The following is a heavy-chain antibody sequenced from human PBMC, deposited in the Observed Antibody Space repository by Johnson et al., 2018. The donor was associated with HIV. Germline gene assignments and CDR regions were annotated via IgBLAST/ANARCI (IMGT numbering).Heavy chain of an antibody. Sequence: VQLVESGGGVVRPGGSLRLSCAASGFTFSSYAMSWVRQAPGKGLEWVSAIYSGGSTYYADSVKGRFTISRDNSKNTLYLQMNSLRAEDTAVYYCASTRLGAFDIWGQGTMVTVSS. V-gene: IGHV3-66*01. J-gene: IGHJ3*02. CDR1: GFTFSSYA. D-gene: IGHD6-6*01. CDR2: IYSGGST. CDR3: ASTRLGAFDI.